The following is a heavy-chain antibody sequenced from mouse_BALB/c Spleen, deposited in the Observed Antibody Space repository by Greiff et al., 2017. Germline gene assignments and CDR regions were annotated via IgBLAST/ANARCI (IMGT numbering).Heavy chain of an antibody. D-gene: IGHD2-10*02. Sequence: EVMLVESGGGLVKPGGSLKLSCAASGFTFSSYAMSWVRQTPEKRLEWVASISSGGSTYYPDSVKGRFTISRDNARNILYLQMSSLRSEDTAMYYCARRYAYYAMDYWGQGTSVTVSS. V-gene: IGHV5-6-5*01. CDR1: GFTFSSYA. CDR3: ARRYAYYAMDY. J-gene: IGHJ4*01. CDR2: ISSGGST.